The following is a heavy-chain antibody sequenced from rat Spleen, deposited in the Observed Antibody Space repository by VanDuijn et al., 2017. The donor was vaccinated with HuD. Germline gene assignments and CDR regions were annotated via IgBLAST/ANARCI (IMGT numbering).Heavy chain of an antibody. V-gene: IGHV5-29*01. D-gene: IGHD1-7*01. J-gene: IGHJ2*01. CDR3: AREDDLGY. CDR2: ISYDGSST. CDR1: GFTFNKYW. Sequence: EVKLVESGGGLVQPGRSLKLSCVASGFTFNKYWMNWIRQAPTKGLEWVATISYDGSSTYYRDSVKGRFTISRDNAKSTLYLQMDSLRSEDTATYYCAREDDLGYWGQGVMVTVSS.